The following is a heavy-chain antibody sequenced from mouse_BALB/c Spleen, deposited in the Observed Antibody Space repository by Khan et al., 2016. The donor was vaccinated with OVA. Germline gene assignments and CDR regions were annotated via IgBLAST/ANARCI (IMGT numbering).Heavy chain of an antibody. Sequence: QIQLVQSGPELKKPGETVKISCKASGYTFTNYGMNWVKQAPGKALKWMGWINTYTGEPTYADDFKGRFAFSLETSATTAYLQINNLKDEDTATYFCARVGNDGYFDVWGAGTTVTVSS. CDR1: GYTFTNYG. V-gene: IGHV9-3-1*01. CDR3: ARVGNDGYFDV. CDR2: INTYTGEP. D-gene: IGHD2-2*01. J-gene: IGHJ1*01.